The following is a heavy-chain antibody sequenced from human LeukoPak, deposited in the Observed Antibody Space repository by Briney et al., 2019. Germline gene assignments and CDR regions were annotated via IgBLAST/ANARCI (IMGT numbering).Heavy chain of an antibody. CDR1: GYSFANYW. CDR2: IYLGDFGI. D-gene: IGHD6-13*01. CDR3: ATVPRIPAVGNTEYFQY. Sequence: GESLKISCKGSGYSFANYWIGWVRQLPGKGLEWMGIIYLGDFGIRYSPSFQGQVTISADKSISTVYLQWSSLKASDTAMYYCATVPRIPAVGNTEYFQYWGQGTLVTVSS. J-gene: IGHJ1*01. V-gene: IGHV5-51*01.